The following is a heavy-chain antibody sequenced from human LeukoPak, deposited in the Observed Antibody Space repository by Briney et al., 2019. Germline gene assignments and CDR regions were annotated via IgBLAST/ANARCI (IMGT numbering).Heavy chain of an antibody. J-gene: IGHJ3*02. D-gene: IGHD2-15*01. CDR2: INSDGSNT. V-gene: IGHV3-74*01. CDR1: GFTFSIYW. Sequence: GSLRLSCTASGFTFSIYWMHWVRQAPGKGLVWVSRINSDGSNTIYADSVKDRFTMSRDNAKNTLYLEMNSLRAEDTAVYYCARDVVLSGTDAFDIWGQGTRVTVSS. CDR3: ARDVVLSGTDAFDI.